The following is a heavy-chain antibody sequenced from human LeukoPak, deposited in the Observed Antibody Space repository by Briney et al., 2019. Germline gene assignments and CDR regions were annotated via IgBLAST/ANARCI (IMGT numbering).Heavy chain of an antibody. Sequence: GGSLRLSCAASGFIFSSHGMNWVRQAAGKGLEWVSGVSPSGDITYYADSVKGRFTISRDNSKNTLYLQMNSLRAEDTAVYYCAKARMALSGSYNPWGQGTLVTVSS. CDR1: GFIFSSHG. V-gene: IGHV3-23*01. D-gene: IGHD3-10*01. J-gene: IGHJ5*02. CDR3: AKARMALSGSYNP. CDR2: VSPSGDIT.